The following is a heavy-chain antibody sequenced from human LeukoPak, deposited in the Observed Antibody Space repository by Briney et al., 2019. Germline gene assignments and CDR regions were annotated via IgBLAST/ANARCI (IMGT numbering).Heavy chain of an antibody. Sequence: GRSLSLSCAVSGFTFSAYSMNWVRQAPGKGLEWVWSITGGDFVYFADSLKGRFTISRDNAKSWRYLQMNSLRAEDTAVYYCARGGFNMVRGVISSNSYYYYIDISGKGTTVTVSS. CDR1: GFTFSAYS. CDR3: ARGGFNMVRGVISSNSYYYYIDI. D-gene: IGHD3-10*01. V-gene: IGHV3-21*01. CDR2: ITGGDFV. J-gene: IGHJ6*03.